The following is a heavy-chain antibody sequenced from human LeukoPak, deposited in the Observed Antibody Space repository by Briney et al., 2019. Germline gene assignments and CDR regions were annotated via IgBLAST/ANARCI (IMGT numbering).Heavy chain of an antibody. CDR1: GGSISSGGYY. J-gene: IGHJ4*02. CDR2: IYYSEST. V-gene: IGHV4-31*03. Sequence: PSDTLSLTCTVSGGSISSGGYYWSWIRQLPGKALEWIGYIYYSESTYYNPSLKSRVSISEDTSNNQFSLKLSSVTAADTAVYYCARGGPFYYDLGDYWGQGTMVTVSS. CDR3: ARGGPFYYDLGDY. D-gene: IGHD3-22*01.